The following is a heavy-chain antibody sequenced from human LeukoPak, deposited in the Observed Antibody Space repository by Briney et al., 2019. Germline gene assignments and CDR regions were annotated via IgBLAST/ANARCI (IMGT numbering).Heavy chain of an antibody. CDR3: ARPVVAAIPYGMDV. CDR2: INPNSGGT. Sequence: EASVKVFCKASGYTFTGYYMHWVRQAPGQGLEWMGWINPNSGGTNYAQEFQGRVTMTRDTSISTAYMELSRLRSDDTAVYYCARPVVAAIPYGMDVWGQGTTVTVSS. CDR1: GYTFTGYY. V-gene: IGHV1-2*02. D-gene: IGHD2-15*01. J-gene: IGHJ6*02.